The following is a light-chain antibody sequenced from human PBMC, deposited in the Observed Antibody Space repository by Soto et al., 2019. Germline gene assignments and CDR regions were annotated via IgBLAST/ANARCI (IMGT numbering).Light chain of an antibody. CDR2: DVS. CDR1: SSDVGGYNY. Sequence: QSALTQPRSVSGSPGQSVTISCTGTSSDVGGYNYVSWYQQHPGKAPKLMIYDVSKRPSGVPDRFSGSKSGNTASLTISELQAEDEADYYCCSYAGSSYVFGTGTKSPS. V-gene: IGLV2-11*01. CDR3: CSYAGSSYV. J-gene: IGLJ1*01.